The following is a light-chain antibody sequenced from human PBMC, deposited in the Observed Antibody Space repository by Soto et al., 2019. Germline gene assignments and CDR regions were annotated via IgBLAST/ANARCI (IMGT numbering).Light chain of an antibody. Sequence: VLTQCSRSLPLHSGKKATLSCRASQSVSNNYLAWYQQKPGQAPRLLIYGASTRATGIPDRFSGSGSGTDFSLTIGCLEPEDVGVYYCRQYGESPLITFGHGTLL. CDR1: QSVSNNY. CDR2: GAS. CDR3: RQYGESPLIT. V-gene: IGKV3-20*01. J-gene: IGKJ5*01.